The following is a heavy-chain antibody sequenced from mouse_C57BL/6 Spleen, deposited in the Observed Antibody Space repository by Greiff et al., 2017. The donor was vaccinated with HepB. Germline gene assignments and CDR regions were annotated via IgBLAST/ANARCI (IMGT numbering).Heavy chain of an antibody. CDR2: IYPGSGNT. V-gene: IGHV1-76*01. J-gene: IGHJ1*03. CDR3: ARAELLGYFDV. CDR1: GYTFTDYY. Sequence: QVQLQQSGAELVRPGASVKLSCKASGYTFTDYYINWVKQRPGQGLEWIARIYPGSGNTYYNEKFKGKATLTAEKSSSTAYMQLSSLTSEDSAVYFCARAELLGYFDVWGTGTTVTVSS.